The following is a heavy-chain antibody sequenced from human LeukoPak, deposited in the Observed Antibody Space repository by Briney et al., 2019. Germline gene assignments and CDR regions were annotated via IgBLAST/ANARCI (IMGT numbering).Heavy chain of an antibody. CDR3: ATKRLGYCSSTSCYTDY. CDR1: GFTFGSYA. V-gene: IGHV3-23*01. CDR2: ISGSGGST. D-gene: IGHD2-2*02. J-gene: IGHJ4*02. Sequence: GGSLRLSCAASGFTFGSYAMSWVRQAPGKGLEWVSAISGSGGSTYYADSVKGRFTISRDNSKNTLYLQMNSLRAEDTAVYYCATKRLGYCSSTSCYTDYWGQGTLVTVSS.